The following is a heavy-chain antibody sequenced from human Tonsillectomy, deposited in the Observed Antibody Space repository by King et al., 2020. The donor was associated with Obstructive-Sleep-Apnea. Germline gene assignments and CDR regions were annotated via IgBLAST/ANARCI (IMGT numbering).Heavy chain of an antibody. J-gene: IGHJ4*02. D-gene: IGHD3-22*01. CDR1: GYNFTDYW. V-gene: IGHV5-10-1*01. CDR2: IDPSDSYT. CDR3: ARKSPHGSSGFYY. Sequence: QLVKSGAEVKKPGASLRISCKGSGYNFTDYWISWVRQMPGKGLEWMGRIDPSDSYTNYSPSFQGHVTISSDKSISTAYLQWSSLKASDTAMYYCARKSPHGSSGFYYWGQGILVTVSS.